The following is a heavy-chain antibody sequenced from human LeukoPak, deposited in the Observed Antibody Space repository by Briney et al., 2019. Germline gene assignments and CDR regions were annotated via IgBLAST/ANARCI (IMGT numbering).Heavy chain of an antibody. CDR1: GGTFSSYA. V-gene: IGHV1-69*04. CDR3: ARVAAAADRPDYYGMDV. Sequence: SVKVSCKASGGTFSSYAISWVRQAPGQGLEWMGRIIPILGIANYAQKFQVRVTITADKSTSTAYMELSSLRSEDTAVYYCARVAAAADRPDYYGMDVWGQGTTVTVSS. CDR2: IIPILGIA. D-gene: IGHD6-13*01. J-gene: IGHJ6*02.